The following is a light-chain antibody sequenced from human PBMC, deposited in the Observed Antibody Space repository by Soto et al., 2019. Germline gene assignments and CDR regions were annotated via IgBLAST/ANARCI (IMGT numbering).Light chain of an antibody. J-gene: IGKJ5*01. CDR2: DAS. CDR1: QTISSR. CDR3: HYRD. V-gene: IGKV1-5*01. Sequence: DIQLTQTLSTLSASVVYEVTITCRASQTISSRLAWYQQKPGRAPKLLIYDASTLESGVPSRFSGSGSETELTITISRMQHDDFATYFCHYRDFGKGKRLEIK.